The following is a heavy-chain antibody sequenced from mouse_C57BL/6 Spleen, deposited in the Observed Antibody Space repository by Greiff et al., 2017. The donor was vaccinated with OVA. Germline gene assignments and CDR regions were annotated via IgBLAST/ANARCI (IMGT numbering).Heavy chain of an antibody. V-gene: IGHV1-26*01. D-gene: IGHD1-1*01. Sequence: VQLQQSGPELVKPGASVKISCKASGYTFTDYYMNWVKQSHGKSLEWIGDINPNNGGTSYNQKFKGKATLTVDKSSSTAYMELRSLTSEDSAVYYCAREGDYGSSYYFDYWGQGTTLTVSS. CDR2: INPNNGGT. CDR3: AREGDYGSSYYFDY. CDR1: GYTFTDYY. J-gene: IGHJ2*01.